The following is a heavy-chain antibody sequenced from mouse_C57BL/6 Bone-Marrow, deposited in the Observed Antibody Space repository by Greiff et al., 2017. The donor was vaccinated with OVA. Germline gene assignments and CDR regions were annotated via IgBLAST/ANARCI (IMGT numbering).Heavy chain of an antibody. Sequence: EVKLVESGGGLVKPGGSLKLSCAASGFTFSDYGMHWVRQAPEKGLAWVAYISSGSSTIYYADTVKGRFTISRDNAKNTLFLQMTSLRSEDTAMYYCANGRGWYCDVWGTGTTVTVSS. J-gene: IGHJ1*03. CDR3: ANGRGWYCDV. CDR2: ISSGSSTI. CDR1: GFTFSDYG. D-gene: IGHD1-1*01. V-gene: IGHV5-17*01.